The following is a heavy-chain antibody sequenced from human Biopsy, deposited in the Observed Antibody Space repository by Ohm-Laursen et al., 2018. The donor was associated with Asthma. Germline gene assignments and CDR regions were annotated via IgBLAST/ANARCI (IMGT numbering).Heavy chain of an antibody. CDR3: ASDFPRDYVRYNFQF. J-gene: IGHJ4*02. CDR1: GYSLTDLS. Sequence: SVKVSCKISGYSLTDLSMHWVRQAPGQRLEWMGGHDHEEGGTVNARRFQGRVTMTEDTSTDTAYMELSSLSSDDTAVYYCASDFPRDYVRYNFQFWGQGTLVTVSS. D-gene: IGHD4-17*01. V-gene: IGHV1-24*01. CDR2: HDHEEGGT.